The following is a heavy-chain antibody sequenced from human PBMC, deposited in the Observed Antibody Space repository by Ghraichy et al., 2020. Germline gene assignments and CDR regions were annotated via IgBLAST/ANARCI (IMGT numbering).Heavy chain of an antibody. V-gene: IGHV5-51*01. Sequence: GESLNISCKGSGYSFTSYWIGWVRQMPGKGLEWMGIIYPGDSDTRYSPSFQGQVTISADKSISTAYLQWSSLKASDTAMYYCARHVSAYYYDSSGYSNWFDPWGQGTLVTVSS. D-gene: IGHD3-22*01. J-gene: IGHJ5*02. CDR1: GYSFTSYW. CDR3: ARHVSAYYYDSSGYSNWFDP. CDR2: IYPGDSDT.